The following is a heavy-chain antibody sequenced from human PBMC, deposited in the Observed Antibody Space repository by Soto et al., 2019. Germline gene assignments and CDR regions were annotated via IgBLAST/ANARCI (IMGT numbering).Heavy chain of an antibody. CDR1: GFNFSDVW. D-gene: IGHD3-3*01. V-gene: IGHV3-15*01. CDR2: IKNMADGGAT. CDR3: TLRSFLEH. J-gene: IGHJ4*02. Sequence: GSLRLSCAGSGFNFSDVWMNWVRQAPGKGLEWIARIKNMADGGATDYASSVQGRFVVSRDDSRKVFYLQMNNLNSADTAIYSCTLRSFLEHWGQGALVTVSS.